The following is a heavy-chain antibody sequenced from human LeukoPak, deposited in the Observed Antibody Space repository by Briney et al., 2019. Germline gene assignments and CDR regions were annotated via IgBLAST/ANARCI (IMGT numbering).Heavy chain of an antibody. D-gene: IGHD6-6*01. Sequence: GGPLILSGASSGFTFSSYGRHGVRRPPGKGLEWGAVIWYDGSNKYYADSVKGRFTISRDNSTHKLYLQMNSLRAEDTAVYYCARAYSSSAQDFDYWGEGTLVTVSS. CDR1: GFTFSSYG. V-gene: IGHV3-33*01. CDR2: IWYDGSNK. J-gene: IGHJ4*02. CDR3: ARAYSSSAQDFDY.